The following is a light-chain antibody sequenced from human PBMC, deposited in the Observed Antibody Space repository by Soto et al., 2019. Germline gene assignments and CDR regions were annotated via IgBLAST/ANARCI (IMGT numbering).Light chain of an antibody. CDR3: CSYATGSTLV. V-gene: IGLV2-23*01. CDR2: GAS. J-gene: IGLJ3*02. CDR1: SSDVGGYNL. Sequence: QSALTQPASVSGSPGQAITISCSGTSSDVGGYNLVSWYQHHPGKAPKLMIYGASERPSGVSNRFSGSKSGNTASLTISGLQAEYEADYYCCSYATGSTLVFGAGTKVTVL.